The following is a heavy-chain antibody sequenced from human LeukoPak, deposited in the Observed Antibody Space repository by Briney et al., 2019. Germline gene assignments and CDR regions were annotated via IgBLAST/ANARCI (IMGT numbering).Heavy chain of an antibody. CDR3: ARPGGSGYFLPFGY. CDR1: GFNFIGYG. D-gene: IGHD3-22*01. CDR2: ISYDGSNK. Sequence: GGSLRLSCAASGFNFIGYGMHWVRQAPGKGLEWVAVISYDGSNKYYADSVKGRFTISRDNSKNTLYLQMNSLRAEDTAVYYCARPGGSGYFLPFGYWGQGTLVTVSS. V-gene: IGHV3-30-3*01. J-gene: IGHJ4*02.